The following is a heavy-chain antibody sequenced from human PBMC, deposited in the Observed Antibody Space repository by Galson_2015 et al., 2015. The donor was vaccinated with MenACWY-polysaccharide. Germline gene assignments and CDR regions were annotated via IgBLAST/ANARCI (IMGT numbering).Heavy chain of an antibody. CDR3: ARDSGRGGTSY. V-gene: IGHV3-23*01. CDR1: GFTFTNYA. J-gene: IGHJ4*02. Sequence: SLRLSCAASGFTFTNYAMNWVRQAPGKGLEWVSSIGGSGTTYYADSVKGRFTISRDNSKNMVYLQMNSLRGEDTAVYYCARDSGRGGTSYWGQGTLVTVSS. D-gene: IGHD4-23*01. CDR2: IGGSGTT.